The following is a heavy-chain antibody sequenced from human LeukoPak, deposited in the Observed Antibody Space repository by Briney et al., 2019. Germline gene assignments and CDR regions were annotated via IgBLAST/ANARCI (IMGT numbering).Heavy chain of an antibody. J-gene: IGHJ4*02. CDR3: ARDRYSGTYWGYFDY. CDR2: IYYSGST. CDR1: GGSISSYY. V-gene: IGHV4-59*01. Sequence: PSETLSLTCTVSGGSISSYYWSWIRQPPGKGLEWIGYIYYSGSTNYNPSLKSRVTILVDTSKNQFSLKLSSVTAADTAVYYCARDRYSGTYWGYFDYWGQGTLVTVSS. D-gene: IGHD1-26*01.